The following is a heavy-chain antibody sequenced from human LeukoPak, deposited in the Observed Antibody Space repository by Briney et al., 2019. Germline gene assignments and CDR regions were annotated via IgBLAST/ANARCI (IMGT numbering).Heavy chain of an antibody. CDR2: IYPGDSDT. D-gene: IGHD2-2*01. V-gene: IGHV5-51*01. CDR3: ARGDDIVVVPAAMTFDY. Sequence: GESLKISCKGSGYSFTSYWIGWVRQMPGKGLEWMGIIYPGDSDTRYSPSFQGQVTISADKSISTAHLQWSSLKASDTAMYYCARGDDIVVVPAAMTFDYWGQGTLVTVSS. CDR1: GYSFTSYW. J-gene: IGHJ4*02.